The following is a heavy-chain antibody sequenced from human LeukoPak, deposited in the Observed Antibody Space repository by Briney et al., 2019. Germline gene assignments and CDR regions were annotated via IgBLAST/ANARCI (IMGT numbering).Heavy chain of an antibody. V-gene: IGHV4-59*01. CDR2: IYYSGST. CDR3: ARDQKLEPFHY. CDR1: GGSISSYY. Sequence: SETLSLTCTVSGGSISSYYWSWIRQPPGKGLEWIGYIYYSGSTNYNPSLKSRVTISVDTSKNQFSLKLSSVTAADTAMYYCARDQKLEPFHYWGQGTLVTVSS. D-gene: IGHD1-1*01. J-gene: IGHJ4*02.